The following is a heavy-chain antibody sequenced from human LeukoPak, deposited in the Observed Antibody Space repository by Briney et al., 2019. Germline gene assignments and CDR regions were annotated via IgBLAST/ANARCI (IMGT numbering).Heavy chain of an antibody. CDR2: INHSGST. CDR1: GFTFSSYS. D-gene: IGHD6-19*01. Sequence: GSLRLSCAASGFTFSSYSMNWVRQAPGKGLEWIGEINHSGSTNYNPSLKSRVTISVDTSKNQFSLKLSSVTAADTAVYYCARGSQWRGAFDIWGQGTMVTVSS. CDR3: ARGSQWRGAFDI. J-gene: IGHJ3*02. V-gene: IGHV4-34*01.